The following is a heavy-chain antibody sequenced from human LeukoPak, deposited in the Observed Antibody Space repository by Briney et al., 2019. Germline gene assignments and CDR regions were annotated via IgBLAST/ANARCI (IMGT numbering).Heavy chain of an antibody. CDR1: GGSFSGYY. CDR3: ARPPSRYSSTPFDY. Sequence: PSETLSLTCAVYGGSFSGYYWSWIRQPPGKGLEWIGEINHSGSTDYNPSLKSRVTISVDTSKNQFSLKLSSVTAADTAVYYCARPPSRYSSTPFDYWGQGTLVTVSS. V-gene: IGHV4-34*01. D-gene: IGHD6-13*01. CDR2: INHSGST. J-gene: IGHJ4*02.